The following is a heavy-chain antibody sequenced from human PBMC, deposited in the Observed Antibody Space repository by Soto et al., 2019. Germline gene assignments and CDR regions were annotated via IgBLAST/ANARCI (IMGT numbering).Heavy chain of an antibody. CDR2: ISSSGSTI. V-gene: IGHV3-11*01. J-gene: IGHJ6*03. Sequence: QVQLVESGGGLVKPGGSLRLSCAASGFTFSDYYMSWIRQAPGKGLEWVSYISSSGSTIYYADSLKGRFTIARDKAKNSLYLQMNSLRADATAVYYCARRSGSDSYYYIDVWGKGTTVTVSS. CDR1: GFTFSDYY. D-gene: IGHD3-3*01. CDR3: ARRSGSDSYYYIDV.